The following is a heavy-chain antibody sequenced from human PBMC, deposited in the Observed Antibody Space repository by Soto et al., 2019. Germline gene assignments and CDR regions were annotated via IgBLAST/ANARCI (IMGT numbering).Heavy chain of an antibody. Sequence: ASVKVSCKASGYTFTNYYVHWVRQAPGQGLEWMGVINPSGGDTNYAQNFQGRVSMTSDTSTSTIYMELSSLRSEDTAVYYCARDYYLGSGCFDYWGQGTLVPVSS. V-gene: IGHV1-46*01. D-gene: IGHD3-22*01. CDR1: GYTFTNYY. CDR2: INPSGGDT. J-gene: IGHJ4*02. CDR3: ARDYYLGSGCFDY.